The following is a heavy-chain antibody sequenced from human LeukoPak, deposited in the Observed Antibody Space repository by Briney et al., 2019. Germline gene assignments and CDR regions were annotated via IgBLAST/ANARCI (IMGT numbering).Heavy chain of an antibody. D-gene: IGHD6-6*01. Sequence: GASLQISCQGSGSSFTSYWIGWVRPMPGKGLEWMGIIYPGDSDTRYSPSFQGQVTISADKSISTAYLQWSGLKASDTAMYYCARHGPRIAARRPEDYYMDVWGKGTTVTVSS. CDR2: IYPGDSDT. J-gene: IGHJ6*03. CDR1: GSSFTSYW. CDR3: ARHGPRIAARRPEDYYMDV. V-gene: IGHV5-51*01.